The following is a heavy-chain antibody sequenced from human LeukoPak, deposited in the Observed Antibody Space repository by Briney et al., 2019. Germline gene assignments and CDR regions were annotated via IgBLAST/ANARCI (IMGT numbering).Heavy chain of an antibody. CDR1: GGSNSSSSYY. D-gene: IGHD6-13*01. CDR2: IYYVGDT. V-gene: IGHV4-39*01. J-gene: IGHJ4*02. Sequence: SETLSLTCTVSGGSNSSSSYYWGWIRQPPGKGPEWIGTIYYVGDTYYNPSLQSRVTISVDTSKNQFSLKLSSVTAADTAVYYCARSPGSRYAYDDYWGQGTLVTVSS. CDR3: ARSPGSRYAYDDY.